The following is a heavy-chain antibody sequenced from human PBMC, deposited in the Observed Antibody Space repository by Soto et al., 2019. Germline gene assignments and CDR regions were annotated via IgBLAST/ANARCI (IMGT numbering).Heavy chain of an antibody. D-gene: IGHD3-16*01. Sequence: GGSLRLSCAASGFKFSNYAMSWVRQAPGKGLEWVPLISATGGGTYYADSVKGRFTISRDNSHNTLYLQVHSLTAEDTAVYYCAKDRRAGGNSAFYFDFWGQGAQVTVSS. CDR1: GFKFSNYA. CDR2: ISATGGGT. CDR3: AKDRRAGGNSAFYFDF. J-gene: IGHJ4*02. V-gene: IGHV3-23*01.